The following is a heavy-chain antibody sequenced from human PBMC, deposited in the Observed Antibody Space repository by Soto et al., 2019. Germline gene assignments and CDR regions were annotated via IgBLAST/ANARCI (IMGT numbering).Heavy chain of an antibody. CDR2: FDPEDGET. D-gene: IGHD6-13*01. V-gene: IGHV1-24*01. Sequence: GPSVKVSCKVSGYTLTELSMHWVRQAPGKGLEWMGGFDPEDGETIYAQKFQGRVTMTEDTSTDTAYMELSSLRSEDTAVYYCATDLGYSSSPGWYFDLWGRRTLVTVSS. CDR3: ATDLGYSSSPGWYFDL. J-gene: IGHJ2*01. CDR1: GYTLTELS.